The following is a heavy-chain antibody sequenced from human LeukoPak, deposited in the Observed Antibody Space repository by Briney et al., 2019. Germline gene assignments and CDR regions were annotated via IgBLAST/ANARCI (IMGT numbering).Heavy chain of an antibody. Sequence: SGGSLRLSCAASGFTVSNNYMSWVRQAPGKGLEWVSGISWNSGSIGYADSVKGRFTISRDNAKNSLYLQMNSLRAEDTALYYCARYSSSWARAFDIWGQGTMVTVSS. CDR3: ARYSSSWARAFDI. J-gene: IGHJ3*02. CDR2: ISWNSGSI. D-gene: IGHD6-13*01. V-gene: IGHV3-9*01. CDR1: GFTVSNNY.